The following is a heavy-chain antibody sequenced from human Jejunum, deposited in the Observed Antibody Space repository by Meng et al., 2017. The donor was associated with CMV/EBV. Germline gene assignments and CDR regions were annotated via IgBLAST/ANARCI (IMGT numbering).Heavy chain of an antibody. D-gene: IGHD5-12*01. CDR3: AKGLDSGSHYRAFEM. V-gene: IGHV3-23*01. Sequence: FTFSNSVMIWVPQAPGKGLEWVSTLYYTGDITYYADSVKGRFTISRDTSTSTLYLQMNGLRAEDTALYYCAKGLDSGSHYRAFEMLGQGTRVTVSS. J-gene: IGHJ3*02. CDR2: LYYTGDIT. CDR1: FTFSNSV.